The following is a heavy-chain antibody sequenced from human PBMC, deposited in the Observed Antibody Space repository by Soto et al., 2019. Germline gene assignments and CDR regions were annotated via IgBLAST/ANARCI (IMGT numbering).Heavy chain of an antibody. V-gene: IGHV3-23*01. D-gene: IGHD3-3*01. CDR2: ISGSGDRT. CDR1: GFTFSSYA. J-gene: IGHJ3*02. Sequence: EVQLLDSGGGLVEPGGSLRLSCAASGFTFSSYAMSWVRQAPGKGLEWASGISGSGDRTYYADSVKGRFTISRDNSKNTLYLQMNSLRAEDTAVYYCAKDSRDYDFWSGYRPRGTGGAFDIWGQGTMVTVSS. CDR3: AKDSRDYDFWSGYRPRGTGGAFDI.